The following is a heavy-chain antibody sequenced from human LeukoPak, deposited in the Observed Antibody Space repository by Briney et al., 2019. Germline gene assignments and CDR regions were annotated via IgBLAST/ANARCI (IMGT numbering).Heavy chain of an antibody. J-gene: IGHJ6*04. Sequence: GGSLRLSCAASGFTFSSYGMHWVRQAPGKGLEWVAVIWYDGSNKYYADSVKGRLTISRDNSKNTLYLQMNSLRAEDTAVYYCAGEYCSSTSCYGLAEGGTGGMDVWGKGTTVTVSS. V-gene: IGHV3-33*01. CDR3: AGEYCSSTSCYGLAEGGTGGMDV. D-gene: IGHD2-2*01. CDR1: GFTFSSYG. CDR2: IWYDGSNK.